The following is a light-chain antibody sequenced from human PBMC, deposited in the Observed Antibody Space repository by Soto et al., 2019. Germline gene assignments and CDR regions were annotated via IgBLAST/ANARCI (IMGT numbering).Light chain of an antibody. CDR2: GAS. Sequence: DFQMPQSPSSLFASVGDRVTITCRASQSISSYLNWYQQKPGNAPKLLIYGASTLQSGVPSRFSGSGSGTDFTLTISSLQPEDSATYYCQQSYNSPITFGQGTRLEIK. CDR1: QSISSY. J-gene: IGKJ5*01. V-gene: IGKV1-39*01. CDR3: QQSYNSPIT.